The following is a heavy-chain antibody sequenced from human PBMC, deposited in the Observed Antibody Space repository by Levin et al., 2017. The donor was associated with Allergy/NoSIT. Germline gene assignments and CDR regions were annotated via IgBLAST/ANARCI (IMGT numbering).Heavy chain of an antibody. D-gene: IGHD1-1*01. CDR1: GFTISEYA. V-gene: IGHV3-23*01. CDR2: ITGGGFNT. CDR3: AKKQGGTSGFSFDV. Sequence: PGGSLRLSCAVSGFTISEYAMAWVRQAPGKGLEWVSVITGGGFNTYYGDSLKGRFTVSRDDSKDTLYLELNSLRAEDTAVYYCAKKQGGTSGFSFDVWGQGTMVTVSS. J-gene: IGHJ3*01.